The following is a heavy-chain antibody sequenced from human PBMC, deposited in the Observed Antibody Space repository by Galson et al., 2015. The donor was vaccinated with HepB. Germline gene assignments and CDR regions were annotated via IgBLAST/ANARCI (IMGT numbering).Heavy chain of an antibody. Sequence: SLRLSCADSGFIVSSNYMSWVRQAPGKGLEWVSVIYSGGSTYYADSVKGRFTISRDNSKNTLYLQMNSLRAEDTAVYYCARDPPDYYYGMDVWGQGTTVTVSS. CDR3: ARDPPDYYYGMDV. CDR2: IYSGGST. V-gene: IGHV3-53*01. CDR1: GFIVSSNY. J-gene: IGHJ6*02.